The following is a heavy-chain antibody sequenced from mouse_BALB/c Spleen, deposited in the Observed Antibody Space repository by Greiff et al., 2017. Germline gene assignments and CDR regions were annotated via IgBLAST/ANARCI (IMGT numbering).Heavy chain of an antibody. J-gene: IGHJ4*01. CDR1: GFSLTSYG. Sequence: VKLMESGPGLVAPSQSLSITCTVSGFSLTSYGVSWVRQPPGKGLEWLGVIWGDGSTNYHSALISRLSISKDNSKSQVFLTLNSLQTDDTATYYCAKGGLRRTPDAMDYWGQGTSVTVSS. CDR2: IWGDGST. D-gene: IGHD2-4*01. V-gene: IGHV2-3*01. CDR3: AKGGLRRTPDAMDY.